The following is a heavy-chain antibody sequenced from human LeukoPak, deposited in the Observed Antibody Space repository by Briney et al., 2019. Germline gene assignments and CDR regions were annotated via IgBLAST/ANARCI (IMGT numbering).Heavy chain of an antibody. CDR3: ARVNSDTAMVHTFDY. J-gene: IGHJ4*02. Sequence: PSETLSLTCTVSGGSISSYYWSWIRQPPGKGLEWIGYIYYSGSTNYNPSLKSRVTISVDTSKNQFSLKLSSVTAADTAVYYCARVNSDTAMVHTFDYWGQGTLVTVSS. D-gene: IGHD5-18*01. CDR1: GGSISSYY. CDR2: IYYSGST. V-gene: IGHV4-59*01.